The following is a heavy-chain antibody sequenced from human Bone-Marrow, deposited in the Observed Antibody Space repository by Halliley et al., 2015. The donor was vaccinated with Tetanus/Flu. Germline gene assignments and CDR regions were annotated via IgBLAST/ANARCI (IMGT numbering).Heavy chain of an antibody. CDR2: ISHTGRDK. D-gene: IGHD3-16*01. CDR3: ARNDFYEEFDF. J-gene: IGHJ3*01. Sequence: KGLGWVALISHTGRDKFYGESVKGRFAISRDISKNTLYLQMNSLRVDDTALYYCARNDFYEEFDFWGHGTMVIVSS. V-gene: IGHV3-30*03.